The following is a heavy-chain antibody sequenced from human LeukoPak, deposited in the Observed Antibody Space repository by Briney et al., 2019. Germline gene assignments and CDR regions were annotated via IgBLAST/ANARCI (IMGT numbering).Heavy chain of an antibody. CDR2: INHSGST. Sequence: PSETLSLTCAVYGGSFSGYYWSWIRQPPGKGLEWIGEINHSGSTNYNPSLKSRVTISVDTSKNQFSLKLSSVTAADTAVYYCAKGRRRYGGSASYYTPFDYWGQGTLATVSS. V-gene: IGHV4-34*01. J-gene: IGHJ4*02. CDR3: AKGRRRYGGSASYYTPFDY. D-gene: IGHD3-10*01. CDR1: GGSFSGYY.